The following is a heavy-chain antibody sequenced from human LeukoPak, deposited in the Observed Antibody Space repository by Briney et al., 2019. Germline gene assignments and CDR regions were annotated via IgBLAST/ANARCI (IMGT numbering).Heavy chain of an antibody. Sequence: GSSVKVSCKASGGTFSSYAISWVRQAPGQGLEWVGGIIPIFGTANYTQKFQGRVTITADESTSTAYMELSSLRSEDTAVSYCASEGPVVGAHLLWAFDIWGQGTMVTVSS. CDR2: IIPIFGTA. CDR1: GGTFSSYA. CDR3: ASEGPVVGAHLLWAFDI. J-gene: IGHJ3*02. V-gene: IGHV1-69*01. D-gene: IGHD1-26*01.